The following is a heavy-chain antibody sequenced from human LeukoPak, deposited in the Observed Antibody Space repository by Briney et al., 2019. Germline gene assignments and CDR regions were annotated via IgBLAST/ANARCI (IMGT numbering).Heavy chain of an antibody. V-gene: IGHV1-2*02. CDR2: INPNSGGT. Sequence: ASVKVSCKASGYTFTGYYMHWVRQAPGQGLEWMGWINPNSGGTNYAQKFQGRVTMTEDTSTDTAYMELSSLRSEDTAVYYCATGHYSYGDWVYNWFDPWGQGTLVTVSS. D-gene: IGHD5-18*01. CDR1: GYTFTGYY. J-gene: IGHJ5*02. CDR3: ATGHYSYGDWVYNWFDP.